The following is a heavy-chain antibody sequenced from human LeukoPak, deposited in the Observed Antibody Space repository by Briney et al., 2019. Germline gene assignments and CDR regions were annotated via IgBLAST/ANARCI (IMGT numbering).Heavy chain of an antibody. J-gene: IGHJ5*02. CDR2: ISGSGGST. Sequence: GGSLRLSCAASGFTFSNYATNWVRQAPGKGLEWVSGISGSGGSTYYADSVKGRFTISRDNSKNTLYLQMISLRAEDTAVYYCAKDRYSNYGNWFDPWGQGTLVTVSS. D-gene: IGHD4-11*01. CDR3: AKDRYSNYGNWFDP. V-gene: IGHV3-23*01. CDR1: GFTFSNYA.